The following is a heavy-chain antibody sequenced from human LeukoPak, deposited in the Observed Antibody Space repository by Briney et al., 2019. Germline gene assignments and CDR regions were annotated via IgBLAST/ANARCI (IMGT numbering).Heavy chain of an antibody. CDR2: IYYSGST. CDR3: ARVGDMDEGLDY. CDR1: GGSISSGGYY. V-gene: IGHV4-31*03. Sequence: PSETLSLTCTVSGGSISSGGYYWSWIRQHPGKGLEWIGYIYYSGSTYYNPSLKSRVTISVDMSKNQFSLKLSSVTAADTAVYYCARVGDMDEGLDYWGQGTLVTVSS. J-gene: IGHJ4*02. D-gene: IGHD2-15*01.